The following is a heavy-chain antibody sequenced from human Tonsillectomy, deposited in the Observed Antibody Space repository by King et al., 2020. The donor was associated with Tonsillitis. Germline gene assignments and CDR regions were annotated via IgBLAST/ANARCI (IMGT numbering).Heavy chain of an antibody. CDR3: AKGSSVYYPTFDY. D-gene: IGHD3-22*01. CDR2: LSGSGGGT. V-gene: IGHV3-23*04. Sequence: VQLVESGGGLVQPGGSLRLSCAASGFTFNYYAMSWVRQAPGKGLEWVSALSGSGGGTDYADSVQGRFTISRDNSKNTLYLQMSSLRAEDTAVYYCAKGSSVYYPTFDYWGQGTLVTVSS. J-gene: IGHJ4*02. CDR1: GFTFNYYA.